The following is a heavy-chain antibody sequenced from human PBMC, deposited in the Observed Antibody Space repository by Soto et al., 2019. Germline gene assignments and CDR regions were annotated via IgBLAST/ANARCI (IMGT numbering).Heavy chain of an antibody. CDR3: AKDFDGITGTTFDY. D-gene: IGHD1-7*01. J-gene: IGHJ4*02. CDR2: ISYDGSNK. V-gene: IGHV3-30*18. Sequence: GGSLRLSCAASGFTFSSYGMHWVRQAPGKGLEWVAVISYDGSNKYYADSVKGRFTISRDNSKNTLYLQMNSLRAEDTAVYYCAKDFDGITGTTFDYWGQGTLVTVSS. CDR1: GFTFSSYG.